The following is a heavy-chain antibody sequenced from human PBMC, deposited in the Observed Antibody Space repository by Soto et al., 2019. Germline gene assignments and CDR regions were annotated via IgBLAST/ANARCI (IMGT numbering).Heavy chain of an antibody. Sequence: QVQLQESGPGLVQPSQTLSLTCTVSGGSISRGDYYWSWIRQPPGKDLEWIGYIYYSGSTYYNPSVKRRVTISVATSKIQFSLKLSSVTSADTAGYYCSTAWDNYGSGSYFDYWGQGTLVTFSS. CDR2: IYYSGST. CDR1: GGSISRGDYY. D-gene: IGHD3-10*01. V-gene: IGHV4-30-4*01. J-gene: IGHJ4*02. CDR3: STAWDNYGSGSYFDY.